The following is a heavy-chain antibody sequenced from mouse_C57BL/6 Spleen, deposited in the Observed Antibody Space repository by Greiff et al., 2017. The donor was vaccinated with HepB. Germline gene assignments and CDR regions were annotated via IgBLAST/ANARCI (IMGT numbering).Heavy chain of an antibody. CDR3: ARQDGSSFYYAMDY. J-gene: IGHJ4*01. CDR1: GFTFSDYG. D-gene: IGHD1-1*01. V-gene: IGHV5-15*01. Sequence: EVKLVESGGGLVQPGGSLKLSCAASGFTFSDYGMAWVRQAPRKGPEWVAFISNLAYSIYYADTVTGRFTISRENAKNTLNLEMSSLRSEEKAMDYGARQDGSSFYYAMDYWGQGTSVTVSS. CDR2: ISNLAYSI.